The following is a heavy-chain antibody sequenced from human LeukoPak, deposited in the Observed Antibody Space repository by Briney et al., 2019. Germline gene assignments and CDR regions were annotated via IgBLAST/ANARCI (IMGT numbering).Heavy chain of an antibody. CDR1: RFTFSDYY. CDR2: ISSSGSTI. D-gene: IGHD2-15*01. V-gene: IGHV3-11*01. Sequence: GGSLRLSCAASRFTFSDYYMSWIRQAPGKGLEWVSYISSSGSTIYHADSVKGRFTISRDNAKNSLYLQMNSLRAEDTAVYYCARDLGYCSGGSCPTLDYWGQGTLVTVSS. CDR3: ARDLGYCSGGSCPTLDY. J-gene: IGHJ4*02.